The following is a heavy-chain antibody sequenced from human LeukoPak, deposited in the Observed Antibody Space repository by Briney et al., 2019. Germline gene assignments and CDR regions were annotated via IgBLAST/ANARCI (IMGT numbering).Heavy chain of an antibody. CDR2: INAGNGNT. V-gene: IGHV1-3*01. CDR1: GYTFTSYA. D-gene: IGHD5-18*01. CDR3: ARSMGRDTAIDFDY. J-gene: IGHJ4*02. Sequence: GASVKVSCKASGYTFTSYAMHWVRQAPGQRLEWMGWINAGNGNTKYSQKFQGRVTITRDTSASTAYMELSSLRSEDTAVYYCARSMGRDTAIDFDYWGQGTLVTVSS.